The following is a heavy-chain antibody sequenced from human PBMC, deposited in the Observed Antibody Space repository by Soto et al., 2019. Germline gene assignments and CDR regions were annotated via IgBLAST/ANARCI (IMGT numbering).Heavy chain of an antibody. V-gene: IGHV1-69*12. CDR3: ARAGGSCYSRLCLWFDS. J-gene: IGHJ5*01. CDR2: IIPIFGTA. D-gene: IGHD2-15*01. CDR1: GGTFSSYA. Sequence: QVQLVQSGAEVKKPGSSVKVSCKASGGTFSSYAISWVRQAPGQGLEWMGGIIPIFGTANYAQKFQGRVTITADESTSTAYRELSSLRSEDTAVYYCARAGGSCYSRLCLWFDSWGQGTLVTVSS.